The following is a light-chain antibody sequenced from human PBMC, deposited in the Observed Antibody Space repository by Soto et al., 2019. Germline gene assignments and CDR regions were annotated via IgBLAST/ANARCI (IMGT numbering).Light chain of an antibody. V-gene: IGLV2-23*01. CDR2: EGS. J-gene: IGLJ1*01. CDR3: CSYAGSLYV. CDR1: RSDVGSYNL. Sequence: QSVLTQPASVSGSPGQSITISCTGTRSDVGSYNLVSWYQQHPGKAPKLMIYEGSKRPSGVSNRFSGSKSGNTASLTISGLQAGDEADYYCCSYAGSLYVFGTGTKVTVL.